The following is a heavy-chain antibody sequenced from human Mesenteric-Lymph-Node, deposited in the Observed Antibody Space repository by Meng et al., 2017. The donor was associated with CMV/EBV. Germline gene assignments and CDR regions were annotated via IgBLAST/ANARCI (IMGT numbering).Heavy chain of an antibody. J-gene: IGHJ4*02. Sequence: ASVKVSCKTSGYTFTAYYLHWVRQAPGQGLEWMGWINPQSGDTYYAQNFQGRVTMIRDTSISTAYMELSRLRSDDTAVYYCARAYYYDSSGYTIWGQGTLVTVSS. CDR1: GYTFTAYY. V-gene: IGHV1-2*02. D-gene: IGHD3-22*01. CDR2: INPQSGDT. CDR3: ARAYYYDSSGYTI.